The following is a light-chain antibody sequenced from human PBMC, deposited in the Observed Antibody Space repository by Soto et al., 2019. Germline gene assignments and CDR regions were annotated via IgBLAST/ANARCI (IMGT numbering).Light chain of an antibody. V-gene: IGKV3-11*01. CDR2: DAS. Sequence: VLTLSPGTLSLPPGESATLSCRASQSVSSYLAWYQQKPGQAPRLLIYDASNRATGIPARFSGSGSGADFTLTISSLEPEDFALYYCQQHSNWPLTFGGGTKVDIK. CDR1: QSVSSY. J-gene: IGKJ4*01. CDR3: QQHSNWPLT.